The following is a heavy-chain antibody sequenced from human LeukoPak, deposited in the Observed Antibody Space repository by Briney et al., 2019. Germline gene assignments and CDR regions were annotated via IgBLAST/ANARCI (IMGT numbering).Heavy chain of an antibody. V-gene: IGHV3-21*01. CDR3: ARVLRDYYFDF. Sequence: GGSLRLSCAASGFTFSSYSMNWVRQAPGKGLEWVSSISSSSSYIYYADSVKGRFTISRDNAKNSLFLQMNSLRAEDTAVYYCARVLRDYYFDFWGQGTLVTVSS. CDR2: ISSSSSYI. CDR1: GFTFSSYS. J-gene: IGHJ4*02. D-gene: IGHD3-9*01.